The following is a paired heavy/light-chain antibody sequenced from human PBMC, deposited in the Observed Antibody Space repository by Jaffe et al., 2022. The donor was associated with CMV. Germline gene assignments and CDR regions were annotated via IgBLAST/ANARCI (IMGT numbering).Light chain of an antibody. CDR2: DVS. CDR1: SSDVGGYNY. V-gene: IGLV2-14*03. Sequence: QSALTQPASVSGSPGQSITISCTGTSSDVGGYNYVSWYQQHPGKAPKLMIYDVSNRPSGVSNRFSGSKSGNTASLTISGLQAEDEADYYCSSYTSSSLVFGGGTKLTVL. J-gene: IGLJ2*01. CDR3: SSYTSSSLV.
Heavy chain of an antibody. V-gene: IGHV4-4*07. J-gene: IGHJ3*02. CDR2: IYTSGST. CDR1: GGSISSYY. Sequence: QVQLQESGPGLVKPSETLSLTCTVSGGSISSYYWSWIRQPAGKGLEWIGRIYTSGSTNYNPSLKSRVTMSVDTSKNQFSLKLSSVTAADTAVYYCARDFDLVLGDYVWGSLIGAFDIWGQGTMVTVSS. D-gene: IGHD3-16*01. CDR3: ARDFDLVLGDYVWGSLIGAFDI.